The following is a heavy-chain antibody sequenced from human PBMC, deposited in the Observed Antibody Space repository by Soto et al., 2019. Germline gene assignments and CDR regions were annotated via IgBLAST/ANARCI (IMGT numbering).Heavy chain of an antibody. D-gene: IGHD5-12*01. Sequence: SETLSLTCYVSGGSINNYYWSWVRQPPGKGLEWIGYIYYSGTHNYNPSLESRLTISVDTSKNQFSLSLSSVTAADTAVYYCARVQMATLYFDHWGQGTLVTVSS. J-gene: IGHJ4*02. V-gene: IGHV4-59*01. CDR3: ARVQMATLYFDH. CDR2: IYYSGTH. CDR1: GGSINNYY.